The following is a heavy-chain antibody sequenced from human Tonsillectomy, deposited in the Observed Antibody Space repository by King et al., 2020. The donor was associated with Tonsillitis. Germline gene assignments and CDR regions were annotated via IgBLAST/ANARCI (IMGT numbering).Heavy chain of an antibody. CDR1: GFTFSSYG. Sequence: VQLVESGGGVVQPGRSLRLSCAASGFTFSSYGMHWVRQAPGKGLEWVAVISYDGSNKYYADSVKGRFTISRDDSKNTLSLQMNSLRTEDTAVYYCAKDRDGFDYGGQEPLAPVSS. J-gene: IGHJ4*02. CDR2: ISYDGSNK. V-gene: IGHV3-30*18. CDR3: AKDRDGFDY. D-gene: IGHD2-8*01.